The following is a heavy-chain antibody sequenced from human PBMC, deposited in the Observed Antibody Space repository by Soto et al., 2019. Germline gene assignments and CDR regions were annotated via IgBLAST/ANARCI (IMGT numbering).Heavy chain of an antibody. CDR1: GFTFSSYA. CDR3: AKKGSRGSAGYFDY. Sequence: PGGSLRLSCAASGFTFSSYAMSWVRQAPGKGLEWVSAISGSGGSTYYADSVKGRFTISRDNSKNTLYLQMNSPRAEDTAVYYCAKKGSRGSAGYFDYWGQGTLVTVSS. V-gene: IGHV3-23*01. CDR2: ISGSGGST. J-gene: IGHJ4*02. D-gene: IGHD3-10*01.